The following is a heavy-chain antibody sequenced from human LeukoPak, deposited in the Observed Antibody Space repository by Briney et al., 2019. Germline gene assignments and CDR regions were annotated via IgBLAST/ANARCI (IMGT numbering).Heavy chain of an antibody. J-gene: IGHJ4*02. CDR1: GDSISNYY. Sequence: SETLSLTCTVSGDSISNYYWNWIRQPAGKGLEWIGRIYTSGSTNYNPSLKSRVTISVDKSKNQFSLKLSSVTAADTAVYYCARGTTLSDYWGQGTLVTASS. CDR2: IYTSGST. V-gene: IGHV4-4*07. D-gene: IGHD1-1*01. CDR3: ARGTTLSDY.